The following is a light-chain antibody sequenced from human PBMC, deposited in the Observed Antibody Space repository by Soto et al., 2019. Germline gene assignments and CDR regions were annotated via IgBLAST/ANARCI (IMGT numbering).Light chain of an antibody. J-gene: IGLJ1*01. CDR2: GVT. V-gene: IGLV2-14*03. CDR3: ISYRSRSTPHYV. CDR1: SSDVGGYNS. Sequence: QSALTQPASVSGSPGQSITIPCTGTSSDVGGYNSVSWYQQHPGKAPKLLIYGVTNRPSGVSDRFSGPKSGNTASLTISGLQAEDEADYYCISYRSRSTPHYVFGTGTKVTVL.